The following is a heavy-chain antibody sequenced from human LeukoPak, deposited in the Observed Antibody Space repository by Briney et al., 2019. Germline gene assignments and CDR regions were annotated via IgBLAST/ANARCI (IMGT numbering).Heavy chain of an antibody. V-gene: IGHV3-11*01. J-gene: IGHJ4*02. CDR3: AREKQLALDY. CDR1: GFTFSDYY. CDR2: ISSSGSTM. D-gene: IGHD6-6*01. Sequence: GGSLRLSRAASGFTFSDYYMTWIRQAPGKGLEWVSYISSSGSTMYYADSVKGRFTISRDNAKNSLYLQMNSLRAEDTAVYFCAREKQLALDYWGQGTLVTVSS.